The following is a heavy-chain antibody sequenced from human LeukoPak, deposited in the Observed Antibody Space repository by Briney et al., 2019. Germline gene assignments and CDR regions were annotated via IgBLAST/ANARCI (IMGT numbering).Heavy chain of an antibody. CDR2: INIISSEI. J-gene: IGHJ4*02. D-gene: IGHD5-24*01. CDR3: ARGGEMATIRYDY. CDR1: GFTFSSYS. Sequence: GGSLRLSCAASGFTFSSYSMNWVRQAPGKGLEWVSYINIISSEIYYGDSVKGRFTISTDNAKNSVYLQMNSLRAEDTAVYYCARGGEMATIRYDYWGQGTLVTVSS. V-gene: IGHV3-21*05.